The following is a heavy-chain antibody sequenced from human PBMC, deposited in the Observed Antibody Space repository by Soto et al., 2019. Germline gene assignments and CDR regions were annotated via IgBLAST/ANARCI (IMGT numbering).Heavy chain of an antibody. CDR2: INHSGST. Sequence: QVQLQQWGAGLLKPSETLSLTCAVYGGSFSGYYWSWIRQPPGKGLEWIGEINHSGSTNYNPSLKSRVTISVDTSKNQLSLKLSSVTAADTAVYYCARGLYWYFDLWGRGTLVTVSS. CDR1: GGSFSGYY. J-gene: IGHJ2*01. V-gene: IGHV4-34*01. CDR3: ARGLYWYFDL.